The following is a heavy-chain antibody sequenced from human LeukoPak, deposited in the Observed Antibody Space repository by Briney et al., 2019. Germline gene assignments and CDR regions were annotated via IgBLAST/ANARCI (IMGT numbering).Heavy chain of an antibody. CDR2: ISAYNGNT. V-gene: IGHV1-18*01. CDR3: ARDVGGWATVTTFFDY. D-gene: IGHD4-17*01. CDR1: GYTFTSYG. J-gene: IGHJ4*02. Sequence: GASVKVSCKASGYTFTSYGISWVRQAPGQGLEWMGWISAYNGNTNYAQKLQGRVTMTTDTSTSTAYMELRSLRSDDTAVYYCARDVGGWATVTTFFDYWGPGTLVTVSS.